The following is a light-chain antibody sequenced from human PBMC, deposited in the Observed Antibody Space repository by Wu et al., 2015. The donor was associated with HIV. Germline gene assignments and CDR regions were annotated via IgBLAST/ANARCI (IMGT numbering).Light chain of an antibody. CDR1: QSVSSN. CDR2: ATS. Sequence: EIMMTQSPATLSVSPGERATLSCRAIQSVSSNLAWYQQKHGQSPRLLIYATSTRATGIPARFSGSGSGTEFTLTISDIQSEDFAVHYCQQYNNWHLFTFGPGTRVDI. J-gene: IGKJ3*01. V-gene: IGKV3-15*01. CDR3: QQYNNWHLFT.